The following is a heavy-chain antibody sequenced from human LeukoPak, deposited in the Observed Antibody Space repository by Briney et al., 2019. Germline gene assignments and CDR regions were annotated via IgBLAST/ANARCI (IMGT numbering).Heavy chain of an antibody. V-gene: IGHV4-61*09. J-gene: IGHJ5*02. D-gene: IGHD3-16*02. CDR1: GDSMNSGSYF. CDR3: VRDFTQDRRFDP. CDR2: IYSSGST. Sequence: SQTLSFTGTVSGDSMNSGSYFWNWIRQPAGKGLEFIGHIYSSGSTHYNPSLKSRVTISVDTSKNQISLKLSSMTAADTAVYYCVRDFTQDRRFDPWGQGTLVTVSS.